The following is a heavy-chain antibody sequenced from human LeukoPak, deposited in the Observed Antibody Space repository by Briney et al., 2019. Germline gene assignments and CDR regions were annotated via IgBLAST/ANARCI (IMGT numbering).Heavy chain of an antibody. D-gene: IGHD3-9*01. CDR3: AKDTGERLGILTGYYKSRKSYFDY. Sequence: PGGSLRLSCSASGFTFSNYWMTWVRQAPGKGLEWVAFTRYDGSNKYYTDSVKGRFTISRDNSKTTLYLQMNSLGAEDTAVYYCAKDTGERLGILTGYYKSRKSYFDYWGQGTLVTVSS. J-gene: IGHJ4*02. V-gene: IGHV3-30*02. CDR1: GFTFSNYW. CDR2: TRYDGSNK.